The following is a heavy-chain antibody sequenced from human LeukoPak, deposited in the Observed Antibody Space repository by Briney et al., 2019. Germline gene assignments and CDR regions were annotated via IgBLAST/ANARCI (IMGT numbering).Heavy chain of an antibody. CDR3: ASGSSGYYSEYLQH. V-gene: IGHV3-23*01. D-gene: IGHD3-22*01. Sequence: PGASLRLSCAASGFTFSSYAMSWVRQAPGKGLEWVSAISGSGGSTYYADSVKGRFTISRDNSKNTLYLQMNSLRAEDTAVYYCASGSSGYYSEYLQHWGQGTLVTVSS. CDR2: ISGSGGST. CDR1: GFTFSSYA. J-gene: IGHJ1*01.